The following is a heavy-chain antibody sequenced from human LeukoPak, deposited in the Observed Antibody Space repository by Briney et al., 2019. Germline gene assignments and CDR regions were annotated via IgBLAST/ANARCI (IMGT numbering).Heavy chain of an antibody. J-gene: IGHJ4*02. Sequence: GESLKISCKGSGYSFTSYWIGWVRQMPGKGLEWMGIIYPGDSDTRYSPPFQGQVTISADKSISTAYLQWSSLKASDTAMYYCARRLGYCSSTSCQGAVDYWGQGTLVTVSS. V-gene: IGHV5-51*01. CDR2: IYPGDSDT. CDR1: GYSFTSYW. CDR3: ARRLGYCSSTSCQGAVDY. D-gene: IGHD2-2*01.